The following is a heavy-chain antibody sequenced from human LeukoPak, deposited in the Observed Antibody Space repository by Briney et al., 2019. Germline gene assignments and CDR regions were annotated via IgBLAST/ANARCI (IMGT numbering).Heavy chain of an antibody. Sequence: PGASVKVSCTASGYTFTSYDITWVRQATGQGLEWMGWMNPNSGNTGYAQKFQGRVTMTRNTSLSTAYMELSSLRSEDTAVYYCARGLSIAARPLEDYWGQGTLVTVSS. D-gene: IGHD6-6*01. CDR2: MNPNSGNT. CDR3: ARGLSIAARPLEDY. J-gene: IGHJ4*02. V-gene: IGHV1-8*01. CDR1: GYTFTSYD.